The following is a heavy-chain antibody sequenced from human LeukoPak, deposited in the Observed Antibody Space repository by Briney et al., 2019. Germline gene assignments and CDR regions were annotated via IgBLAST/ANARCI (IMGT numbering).Heavy chain of an antibody. V-gene: IGHV1-2*02. Sequence: ASVKVSCKASGYTFAGYYMHWVRQAPGQGLEWMGWVNPNSGDTDYAQKFQGRVTMTRDTSISTAYMELSSLTSDDTAVYYCARRGGTMTGAGPFDPWGQGTLVTVSS. J-gene: IGHJ5*02. CDR1: GYTFAGYY. CDR3: ARRGGTMTGAGPFDP. D-gene: IGHD6-19*01. CDR2: VNPNSGDT.